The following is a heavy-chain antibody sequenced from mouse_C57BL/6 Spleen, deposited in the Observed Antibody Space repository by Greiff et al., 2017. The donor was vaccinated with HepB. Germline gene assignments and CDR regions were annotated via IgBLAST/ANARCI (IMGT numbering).Heavy chain of an antibody. J-gene: IGHJ4*01. CDR3: AGQKDSSDYYAMDY. Sequence: EVQLQQSGPELVKPGASVKISCKASGYSFTDYNMNWVKQSNGKSLEWIGVINPNYGTTSYNQKFKGKATLTVDQSSSTAYMQLNSLTSEDSAVYYCAGQKDSSDYYAMDYWGQGTSVTVSS. V-gene: IGHV1-39*01. CDR2: INPNYGTT. CDR1: GYSFTDYN. D-gene: IGHD3-2*02.